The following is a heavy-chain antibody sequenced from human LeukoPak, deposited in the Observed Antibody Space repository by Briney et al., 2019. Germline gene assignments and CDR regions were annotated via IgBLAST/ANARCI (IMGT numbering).Heavy chain of an antibody. Sequence: ASVKVSCKASGYTFSYYGITWVRQAPGHGLEWMGWINAKNGNTNYAEKLQGRVTITTDTSTNTAYMELRSLRSDDTAVYYCARMGWNGPVLRAFDIWGQGTVVTVSS. J-gene: IGHJ3*02. D-gene: IGHD1-1*01. CDR3: ARMGWNGPVLRAFDI. CDR2: INAKNGNT. V-gene: IGHV1-18*01. CDR1: GYTFSYYG.